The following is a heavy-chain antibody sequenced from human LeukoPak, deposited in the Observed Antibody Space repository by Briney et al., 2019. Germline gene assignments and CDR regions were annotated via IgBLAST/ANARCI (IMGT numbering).Heavy chain of an antibody. CDR3: AKERDYGPADY. Sequence: GGSLRLSCAASGFTFSSYWMHWVRQVPGQGLVWVSHIDGDGRITNYGDSVKGRFTVSRDNSKNTLFLQMNSLRAEDTAIYYCAKERDYGPADYWGQGTLVTVSS. J-gene: IGHJ4*02. CDR1: GFTFSSYW. D-gene: IGHD4/OR15-4a*01. CDR2: IDGDGRIT. V-gene: IGHV3-74*01.